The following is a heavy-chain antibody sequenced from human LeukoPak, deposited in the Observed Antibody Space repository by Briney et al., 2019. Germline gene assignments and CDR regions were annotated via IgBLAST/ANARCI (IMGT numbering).Heavy chain of an antibody. CDR2: ISSSSSYI. J-gene: IGHJ6*02. CDR1: GFTLSSYS. CDR3: ARDVNHAMDV. Sequence: PGGSLRLSCAASGFTLSSYSMNWVRQAPGKGLEWVSSISSSSSYIYYADSVKGRFTISRDNAKNSLYLQMNSLRAEDTAVYYCARDVNHAMDVWGQGTTVIVSS. V-gene: IGHV3-21*01.